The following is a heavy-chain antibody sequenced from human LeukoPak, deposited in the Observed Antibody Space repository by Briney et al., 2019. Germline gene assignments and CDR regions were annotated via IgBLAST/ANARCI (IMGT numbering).Heavy chain of an antibody. Sequence: SETLSLTSAVSGGSNSSGGHAWSWIRQPPGKGLEWVGYIYDSGSTYYNPSLKSRVTISLDRSKNQFSLKLSSVTAADTAVYYCARYGGSGTYFFDYWGQGVLVTVSS. V-gene: IGHV4-30-2*01. CDR1: GGSNSSGGHA. J-gene: IGHJ4*02. D-gene: IGHD3-10*01. CDR3: ARYGGSGTYFFDY. CDR2: IYDSGST.